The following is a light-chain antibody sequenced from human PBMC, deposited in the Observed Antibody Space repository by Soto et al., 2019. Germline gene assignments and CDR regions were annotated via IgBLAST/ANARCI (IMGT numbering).Light chain of an antibody. CDR2: ATS. J-gene: IGKJ4*01. CDR1: QTIRSH. V-gene: IGKV1-39*01. CDR3: QQTYRTPLT. Sequence: DVQMTQTQSSLSASVVDRVTITCRASQTIRSHLNWYQQKPGEAPKIVIYATSTLQSGVPSRFNGSVSGTDFTLSISSLQPEDFATYYCQQTYRTPLTFGGGTNVDI.